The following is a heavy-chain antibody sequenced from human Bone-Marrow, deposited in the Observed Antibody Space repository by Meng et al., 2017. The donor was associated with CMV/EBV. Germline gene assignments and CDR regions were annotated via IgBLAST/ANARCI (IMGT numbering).Heavy chain of an antibody. V-gene: IGHV3-66*02. Sequence: GESLKISCAASGFTVSSNYMSWVRQAPGKGLEWVSVIYSGGNTYYTDSVKGRFTISRDNSKNTLYLQMNSLRAEDTAVYYCTTARFHDSSSFDPWGQGTLVTVSS. J-gene: IGHJ5*02. CDR1: GFTVSSNY. CDR3: TTARFHDSSSFDP. D-gene: IGHD3-22*01. CDR2: IYSGGNT.